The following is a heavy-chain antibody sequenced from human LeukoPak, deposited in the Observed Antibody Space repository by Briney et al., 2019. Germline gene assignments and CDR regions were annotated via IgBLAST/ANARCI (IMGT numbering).Heavy chain of an antibody. J-gene: IGHJ4*02. CDR2: FDPEDGET. Sequence: ALVKVSCKVSGYTLTDLSIHWVRPAPGKGLAGMGGFDPEDGETIYAQNFQGRVTMTEDTSTVTGYMELSSLRSEDTAMYYCATAGVWFGESTLDNWGQGTLVTVSS. V-gene: IGHV1-24*01. D-gene: IGHD3-10*01. CDR3: ATAGVWFGESTLDN. CDR1: GYTLTDLS.